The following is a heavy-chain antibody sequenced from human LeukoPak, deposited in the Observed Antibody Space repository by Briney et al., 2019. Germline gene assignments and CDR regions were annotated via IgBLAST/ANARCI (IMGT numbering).Heavy chain of an antibody. D-gene: IGHD2-2*01. CDR1: GGTFSSYT. Sequence: SVKVSCKASGGTFSSYTISWVRQAPGQGLEWMGRIIPILGIANYAQKFTGRVTITADKSTSTAYMELSSLRSEDTAVYYCARDLKGYCSSTSCYNWFDPWGQGTLVTVSS. J-gene: IGHJ5*02. CDR2: IIPILGIA. V-gene: IGHV1-69*04. CDR3: ARDLKGYCSSTSCYNWFDP.